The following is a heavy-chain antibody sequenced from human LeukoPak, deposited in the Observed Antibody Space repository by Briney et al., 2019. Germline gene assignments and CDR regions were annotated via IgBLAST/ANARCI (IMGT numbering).Heavy chain of an antibody. D-gene: IGHD3-22*01. CDR2: SDPNSGAT. Sequence: GASVRVSCKASGYTFTGYYIHWLRQAPGQGFEWVGWSDPNSGATKYEHFQGRVTMTRDTSISTAYMELSGLRFDDTAVYYCARDLMEGYYDSSGYPFDYWGQGTLVTVSS. J-gene: IGHJ4*02. CDR3: ARDLMEGYYDSSGYPFDY. V-gene: IGHV1-2*02. CDR1: GYTFTGYY.